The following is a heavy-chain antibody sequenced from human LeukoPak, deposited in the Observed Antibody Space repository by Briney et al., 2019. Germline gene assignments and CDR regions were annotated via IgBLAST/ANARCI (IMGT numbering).Heavy chain of an antibody. V-gene: IGHV1-69*06. CDR2: INPIFGTA. CDR3: ARGSTLSPRAVAGLLGFFDY. Sequence: SVTVSCQASGGTFSRYAISWVRQAPGQGLEWMGGINPIFGTANYAQKFQGRVTITADKSTSTAYMELSSLRSEDTAVYYCARGSTLSPRAVAGLLGFFDYWGQGTLVTVSS. D-gene: IGHD6-19*01. J-gene: IGHJ4*02. CDR1: GGTFSRYA.